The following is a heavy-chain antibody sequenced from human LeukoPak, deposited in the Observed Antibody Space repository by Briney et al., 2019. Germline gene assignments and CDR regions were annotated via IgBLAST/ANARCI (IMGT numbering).Heavy chain of an antibody. V-gene: IGHV1-2*04. CDR2: INPKSGDT. Sequence: PWVPVKVSCKTSGYTFSERHVHWVRQAPGQGLEWMGWINPKSGDTNYAQKFQGWVTMTRDTSISTAYMELSRLRSDDTAVYYCAGSQAVAANRGAYFDYWGQGTLVTVSS. CDR1: GYTFSERH. J-gene: IGHJ4*02. D-gene: IGHD6-19*01. CDR3: AGSQAVAANRGAYFDY.